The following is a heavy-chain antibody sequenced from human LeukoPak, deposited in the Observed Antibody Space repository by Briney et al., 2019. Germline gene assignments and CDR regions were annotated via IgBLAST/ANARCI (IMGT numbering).Heavy chain of an antibody. CDR2: INTNTGNP. CDR3: ARNYRTSIAVAGSIQIGYY. V-gene: IGHV7-4-1*02. J-gene: IGHJ4*02. D-gene: IGHD6-19*01. Sequence: GASVKVSCKASGYTFTSYAMNWVRQAPGQGLEWMGWINTNTGNPTYAQGFTGRFVFSLDTSVSTAYLQISSLKAEDTAVYYCARNYRTSIAVAGSIQIGYYWGQGTLVTVSS. CDR1: GYTFTSYA.